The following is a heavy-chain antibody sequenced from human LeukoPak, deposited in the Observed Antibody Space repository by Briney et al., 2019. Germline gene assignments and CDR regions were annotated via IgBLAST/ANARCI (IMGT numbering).Heavy chain of an antibody. V-gene: IGHV3-21*01. Sequence: GGSLRLSRAASGFTFSSYSMNWVRQAPGKGLEWVSSISSSSSYIYYADSVKGRFTISRDNAKNSLYLQMNSLRAEDTAVYYCARGIYDYGDFNFDYWGQGTLVTVSS. CDR1: GFTFSSYS. CDR3: ARGIYDYGDFNFDY. D-gene: IGHD4-17*01. J-gene: IGHJ4*02. CDR2: ISSSSSYI.